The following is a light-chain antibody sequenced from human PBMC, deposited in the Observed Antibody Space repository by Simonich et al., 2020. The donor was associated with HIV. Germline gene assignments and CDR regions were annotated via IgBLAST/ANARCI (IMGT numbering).Light chain of an antibody. J-gene: IGKJ2*01. CDR3: QQYDNLPYT. V-gene: IGKV1-33*01. CDR1: QSISSW. CDR2: DAS. Sequence: DIQMTQSPSTLSASVGDRVTITCRASQSISSWLAWYQQKPGKAPKLLIYDASNLETGDPSRFSGSGSGTDFTFTISSLQPEDIATYYCQQYDNLPYTFGQWTKLEIK.